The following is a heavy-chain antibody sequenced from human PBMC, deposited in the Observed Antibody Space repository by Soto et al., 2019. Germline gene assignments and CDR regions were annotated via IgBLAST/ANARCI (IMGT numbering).Heavy chain of an antibody. CDR3: ARDSEYCISTSCYDYYYYGMDV. CDR1: GGSISSGGYY. Sequence: QVQLQESGPGLVKPSQTLSLTCTVSGGSISSGGYYWSWIRQHPGKGLEWIGYIYYSGSTYYNPSTKSRFTISVDTSKNQFSLQLSSVTAADTAVYYCARDSEYCISTSCYDYYYYGMDVWGQGTTVTVSS. CDR2: IYYSGST. V-gene: IGHV4-31*03. D-gene: IGHD2-2*01. J-gene: IGHJ6*02.